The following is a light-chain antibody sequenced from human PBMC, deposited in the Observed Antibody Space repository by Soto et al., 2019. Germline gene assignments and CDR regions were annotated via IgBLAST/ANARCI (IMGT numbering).Light chain of an antibody. J-gene: IGKJ1*01. CDR3: QQSYNFART. V-gene: IGKV1-39*01. CDR2: SAY. Sequence: DIQMTQSPSSLSASVGDRVTITCRASQNIDTYLNWYLQKPGQAPKLLIYSAYSLQSGVSPRFSGDGSGTDFTLTISSLQPGDFATYYCQQSYNFARTFGQGTTV. CDR1: QNIDTY.